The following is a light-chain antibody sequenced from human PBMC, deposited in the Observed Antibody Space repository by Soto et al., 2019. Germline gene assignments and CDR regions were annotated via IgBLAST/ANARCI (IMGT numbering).Light chain of an antibody. CDR2: KAS. CDR3: QQYTGT. J-gene: IGKJ2*01. CDR1: QFIGNW. Sequence: DIQMTQSPSTLSASVGDRVTITCRTSQFIGNWLAWYQQKPGKAPKLLIYKASSLGSGVPSRFSGSGSGTEFTLTISSLQPDDFGIYYCQQYTGTFGQGTKLEIK. V-gene: IGKV1-5*03.